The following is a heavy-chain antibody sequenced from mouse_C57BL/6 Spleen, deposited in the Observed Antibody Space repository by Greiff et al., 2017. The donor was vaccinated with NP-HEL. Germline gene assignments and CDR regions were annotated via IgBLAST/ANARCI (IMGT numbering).Heavy chain of an antibody. CDR3: ARSVTGPWFAY. V-gene: IGHV1-72*01. J-gene: IGHJ3*01. CDR2: IDPNSGGT. Sequence: QVQLQQPGAEPVKPGASVKLSCKASGYTFTSYWMHWVKQRPGRGLEWIGRIDPNSGGTKYNEKFKSKATLTVDKPSSTAYMQLSSLTSEDSAVYYCARSVTGPWFAYWGQGTLVTVSA. D-gene: IGHD4-1*01. CDR1: GYTFTSYW.